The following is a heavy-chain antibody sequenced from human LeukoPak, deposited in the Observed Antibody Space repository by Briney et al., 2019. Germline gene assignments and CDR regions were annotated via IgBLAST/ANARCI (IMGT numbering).Heavy chain of an antibody. CDR2: ISSSSSYI. CDR3: ARDGPGLHTRGWGSYLLDPFDY. J-gene: IGHJ4*02. D-gene: IGHD3-16*02. CDR1: GFTFSSYS. V-gene: IGHV3-21*01. Sequence: GGSLRLSCAASGFTFSSYSMNWVRQAPGKGLEWVSSISSSSSYIYYADSVKGRFTISRDNAKNSLYLQMNSLRAEDTAVYYCARDGPGLHTRGWGSYLLDPFDYWGQGTLVTVSS.